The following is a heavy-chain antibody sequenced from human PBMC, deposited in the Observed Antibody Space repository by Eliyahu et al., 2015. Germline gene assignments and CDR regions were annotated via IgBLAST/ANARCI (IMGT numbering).Heavy chain of an antibody. CDR1: GFTFSNYW. D-gene: IGHD2-15*01. V-gene: IGHV3-74*01. CDR3: ARANSGPDY. Sequence: EVQLVESGGGLVQPGGSLRLSXAAXGFTFSNYWMYWVRQVPGRGLLWVSLIDSGGSSTYYADSVKGRFTVSRDNAKNTLYLQMNSLRAEDTAVYYCARANSGPDYWGQGTLVTVSS. CDR2: IDSGGSST. J-gene: IGHJ4*02.